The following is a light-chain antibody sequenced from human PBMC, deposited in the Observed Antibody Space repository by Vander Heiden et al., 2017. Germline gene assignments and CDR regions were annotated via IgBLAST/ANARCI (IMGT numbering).Light chain of an antibody. CDR1: SSDVGGYNF. CDR2: EVS. J-gene: IGLJ1*01. V-gene: IGLV2-8*01. CDR3: GSYGGSNIFYV. Sequence: QSALTQPPSASGSPGQSVTISCTGTSSDVGGYNFVSWYQQHPGKAPKVMIYEVSKRPSGGPDRFSGSKYGNTASLTVSGPQAEDEADYYCGSYGGSNIFYVFGTGTKVTVL.